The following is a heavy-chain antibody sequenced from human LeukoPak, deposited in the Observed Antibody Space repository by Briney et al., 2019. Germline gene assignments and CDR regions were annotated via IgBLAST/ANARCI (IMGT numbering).Heavy chain of an antibody. CDR1: GGTFSSYA. V-gene: IGHV1-69*10. Sequence: SVTVSCKASGGTFSSYAISWVRQAPGQGLEWMGRIIPILGIANYAQKFQGRVTITADKSTSTAYMELSSLRSEDTAVYYCARAPKTRYNWNDGAFDIWGQGTMVTVSS. J-gene: IGHJ3*02. CDR2: IIPILGIA. D-gene: IGHD1-20*01. CDR3: ARAPKTRYNWNDGAFDI.